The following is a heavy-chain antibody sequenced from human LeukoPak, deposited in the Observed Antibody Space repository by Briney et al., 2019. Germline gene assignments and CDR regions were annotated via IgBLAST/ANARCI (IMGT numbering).Heavy chain of an antibody. Sequence: GGSLRLSCAASGFTFDDYAMHWVRQAPGKGLEWVSLISWDGGSTYYADSVKGRFTISRDNSKNSLYLQMNSRRAEDTALYYCATGAYYYDGMDVWGKGTTVTVSS. CDR2: ISWDGGST. J-gene: IGHJ6*04. D-gene: IGHD3-10*01. CDR1: GFTFDDYA. V-gene: IGHV3-43D*04. CDR3: ATGAYYYDGMDV.